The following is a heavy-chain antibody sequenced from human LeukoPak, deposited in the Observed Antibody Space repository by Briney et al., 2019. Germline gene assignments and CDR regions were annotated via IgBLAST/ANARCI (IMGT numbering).Heavy chain of an antibody. CDR1: GFTFSDYW. J-gene: IGHJ5*02. Sequence: GGSLRLSCVASGFTFSDYWMHWVRQPPGKGLVWVSRIYVDGRTTNYADSVKGRFTISRDNAKNTVYLEMNSLSVEDTATYYCIRDFRSADLWGQGTLVTVTS. V-gene: IGHV3-74*01. CDR3: IRDFRSADL. CDR2: IYVDGRTT.